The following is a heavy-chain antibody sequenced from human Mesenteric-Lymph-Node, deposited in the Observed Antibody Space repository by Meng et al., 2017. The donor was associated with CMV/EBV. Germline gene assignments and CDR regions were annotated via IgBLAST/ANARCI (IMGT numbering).Heavy chain of an antibody. CDR3: ARGVVAGVDY. J-gene: IGHJ4*02. V-gene: IGHV1-8*01. Sequence: YCEAAGYMFNTDDVNWVRQTTGQGLEWRGWMSPGSGNTGYEKKFQGRVIMTRDTSTSTHYMELSSLTSEDTAVYYCARGVVAGVDYWGQGTLVTVSS. CDR2: MSPGSGNT. D-gene: IGHD3-22*01. CDR1: GYMFNTDD.